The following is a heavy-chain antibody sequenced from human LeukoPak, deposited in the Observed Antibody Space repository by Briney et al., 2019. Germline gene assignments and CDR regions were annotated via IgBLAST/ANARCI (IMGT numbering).Heavy chain of an antibody. D-gene: IGHD2-2*01. V-gene: IGHV4-30-4*01. CDR1: GGSISSGDYY. CDR3: ARDAVGFSLYGSTSLLCYYYGMDV. Sequence: SQTPSLTCTVSGGSISSGDYYWSWIRQPPGKGLEWIGYIYYSGSTYYNPSLKSRVTISVDTSKNQFSLKLSSVTAADTAVYYCARDAVGFSLYGSTSLLCYYYGMDVWGQGTTVTVSS. CDR2: IYYSGST. J-gene: IGHJ6*02.